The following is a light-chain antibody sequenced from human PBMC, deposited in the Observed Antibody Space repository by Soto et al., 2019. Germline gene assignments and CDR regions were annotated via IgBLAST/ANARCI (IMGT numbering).Light chain of an antibody. CDR3: QQRSNWPPT. CDR1: QSVSSY. Sequence: EIWLPQSPATLSLSPGERATPSCRASQSVSSYLAWYQQKPGQAPRLLIYDASNRATGIPARFSGSGSGTDFTLTISSLEPEDFAVYYCQQRSNWPPTFGQGTRLEI. V-gene: IGKV3-11*01. CDR2: DAS. J-gene: IGKJ5*01.